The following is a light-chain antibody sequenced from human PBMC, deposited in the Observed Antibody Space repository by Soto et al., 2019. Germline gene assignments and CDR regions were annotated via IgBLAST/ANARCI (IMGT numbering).Light chain of an antibody. CDR3: QSYDSRLSAVV. Sequence: QSVLTQPPSVSGAPGQRVTISCTGSSSNIGARYDVHWYQQLPGTAPKLLIYDNSNRPSGVPNRFSGSKSGTSASLAITGLQAEDGTDYYCQSYDSRLSAVVFGGGTKLTVL. CDR2: DNS. J-gene: IGLJ2*01. CDR1: SSNIGARYD. V-gene: IGLV1-40*01.